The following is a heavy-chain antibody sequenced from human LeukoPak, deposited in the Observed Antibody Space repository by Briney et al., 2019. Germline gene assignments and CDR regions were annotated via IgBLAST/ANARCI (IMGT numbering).Heavy chain of an antibody. V-gene: IGHV3-53*01. D-gene: IGHD2-15*01. CDR3: ARGIDY. CDR1: EFILSSYA. CDR2: IYSEGDT. Sequence: GGSLRLSCEASEFILSSYAMSWVRQAPGKGLEWVSVIYSEGDTYYADSVKGRFTISRDNSKNTLYLQMNTLRAEDTALYYCARGIDYWGQGTLVTVSS. J-gene: IGHJ4*02.